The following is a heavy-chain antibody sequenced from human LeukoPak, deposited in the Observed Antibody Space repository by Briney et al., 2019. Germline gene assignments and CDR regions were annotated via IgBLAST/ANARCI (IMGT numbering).Heavy chain of an antibody. V-gene: IGHV4-34*01. Sequence: GSLRLSCAASGFTFSSYSMNWIRQPPGKGLEWIGEINHSGSTNYNPSLKSRVTISVDTSKNQFSLKLSSVTAADTAVYYCARAPPHSSGWYGRGHWFDPWGQGTLVTVSS. CDR2: INHSGST. CDR3: ARAPPHSSGWYGRGHWFDP. D-gene: IGHD6-19*01. CDR1: GFTFSSYS. J-gene: IGHJ5*02.